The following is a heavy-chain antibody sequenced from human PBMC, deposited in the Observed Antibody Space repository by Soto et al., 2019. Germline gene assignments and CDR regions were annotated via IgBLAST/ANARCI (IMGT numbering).Heavy chain of an antibody. CDR3: ARVLWGMDV. CDR1: GFTFSSYE. J-gene: IGHJ6*02. Sequence: GGSLRLSCAASGFTFSSYEMNWVRQAPGKGLEWVSYISSSGSTIYYADSVKGRLTISRDNAKNSLYMQMNSLRAEDTAVYYCARVLWGMDVWGQGTTVTVSS. CDR2: ISSSGSTI. V-gene: IGHV3-48*03. D-gene: IGHD3-10*01.